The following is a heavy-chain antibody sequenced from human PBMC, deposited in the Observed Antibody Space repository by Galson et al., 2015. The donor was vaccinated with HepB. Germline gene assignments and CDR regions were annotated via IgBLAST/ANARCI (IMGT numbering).Heavy chain of an antibody. V-gene: IGHV1-2*02. CDR1: GYTFNDYY. CDR2: INPNSGGT. CDR3: ARDDGSYFAGTFHY. J-gene: IGHJ4*02. Sequence: SVKVSCKASGYTFNDYYMHWVRQAPGQGLEWMGWINPNSGGTNYAQDFQGRVTMTLDTSITTAYMELRRLRSDDTAVYYCARDDGSYFAGTFHYWGQGTLVTVSS. D-gene: IGHD1-26*01.